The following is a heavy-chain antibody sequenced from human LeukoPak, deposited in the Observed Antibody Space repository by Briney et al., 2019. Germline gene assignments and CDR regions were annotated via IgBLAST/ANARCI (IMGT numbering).Heavy chain of an antibody. J-gene: IGHJ5*02. CDR2: ISSSSSYT. Sequence: GGSLRLSCAASGFTFSDYYMSWIRQAPGKGLEWVSYISSSSSYTNYADSVKGRFTISRDNAKNSLYLQMNSLRAEGTAVYYCARDFRYCSSTSCYGGWFDPWGQGTLVTVSS. V-gene: IGHV3-11*06. CDR3: ARDFRYCSSTSCYGGWFDP. CDR1: GFTFSDYY. D-gene: IGHD2-2*01.